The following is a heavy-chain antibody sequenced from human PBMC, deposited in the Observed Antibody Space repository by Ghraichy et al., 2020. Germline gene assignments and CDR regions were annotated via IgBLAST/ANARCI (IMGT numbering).Heavy chain of an antibody. D-gene: IGHD2-2*01. CDR3: AKDQSYCSVTSCYGMDN. J-gene: IGHJ4*02. Sequence: GGSRRLSCAASGFTFSDYGMHWVRQAPGKGLEWVAEILYDGSNKNYADSVKGRFTISRDNSKNTLYLQMDSLRAEDTAVYYCAKDQSYCSVTSCYGMDNWGQGTPVTVSS. CDR2: ILYDGSNK. CDR1: GFTFSDYG. V-gene: IGHV3-30*18.